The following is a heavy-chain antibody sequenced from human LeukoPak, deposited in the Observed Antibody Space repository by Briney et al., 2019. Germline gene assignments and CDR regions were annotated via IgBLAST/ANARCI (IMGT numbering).Heavy chain of an antibody. CDR1: GGSFSGYH. J-gene: IGHJ4*02. CDR2: INHSGST. D-gene: IGHD2-15*01. Sequence: SETLSLTCAVYGGSFSGYHWSWIRQPPGKGLEWIGEINHSGSTNYNPSLKSRVTISVDTSKNQFSLKLSSVTAADTAVYYCASWDIVATYFDYWGQGTLVTVSS. CDR3: ASWDIVATYFDY. V-gene: IGHV4-34*01.